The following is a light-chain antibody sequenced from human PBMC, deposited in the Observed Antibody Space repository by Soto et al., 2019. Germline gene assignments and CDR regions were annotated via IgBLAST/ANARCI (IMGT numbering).Light chain of an antibody. J-gene: IGLJ3*02. CDR2: DVS. Sequence: QSALTQPASVSGSPGQSITISCTGTSSDVGGYNYVSWYQQHPGKAPKLMIYDVSNRPSGVSNRFSGSKSGNTASLTISGLQAEDDGDYYCSSYTSSTSLVVFGGGTQLTVL. V-gene: IGLV2-14*01. CDR1: SSDVGGYNY. CDR3: SSYTSSTSLVV.